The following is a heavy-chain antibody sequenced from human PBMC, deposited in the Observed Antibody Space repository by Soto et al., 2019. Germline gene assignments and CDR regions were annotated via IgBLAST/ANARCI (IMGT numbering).Heavy chain of an antibody. V-gene: IGHV3-33*01. CDR3: VGRGNQNWGDY. Sequence: QVQLVQSGAEVKKPGRSLRLSCAASGFTFSSYGMHWVRQAPGKGLEWVSSIWYDGNNKYYADSVKGRFTISRDNSRNTLFLQMNSLRAEDTALYYCVGRGNQNWGDYWGQGTQVTVSS. CDR1: GFTFSSYG. CDR2: IWYDGNNK. J-gene: IGHJ4*02. D-gene: IGHD7-27*01.